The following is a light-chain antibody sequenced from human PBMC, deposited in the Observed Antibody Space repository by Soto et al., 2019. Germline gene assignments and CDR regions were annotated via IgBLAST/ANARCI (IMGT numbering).Light chain of an antibody. CDR2: LGS. CDR1: QSLLHSNGYIY. Sequence: DVVMTQSPLSLPVTPGEPASISCRSSQSLLHSNGYIYLDWYLQKPGQSPQLLIYLGSNRASGVPDRFSGSGSGTDFTLKISRVEAEDVGVYYCMKAIHTPPWTSGQGTKV. CDR3: MKAIHTPPWT. J-gene: IGKJ1*01. V-gene: IGKV2-28*01.